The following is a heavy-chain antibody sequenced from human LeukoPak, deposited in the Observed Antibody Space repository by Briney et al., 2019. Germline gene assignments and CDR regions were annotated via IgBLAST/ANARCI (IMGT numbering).Heavy chain of an antibody. Sequence: TGGSLRLSCAASGFTFSTSWMTWVRQAPGKGLEWVANIKEDGSQKYYVDSVKGRFTISRDNAKNSLYLQMNSLRAEDTAVYFCARWRDCSRTNCYQLNYFDYWGQGTLVTVSS. CDR1: GFTFSTSW. J-gene: IGHJ4*02. CDR3: ARWRDCSRTNCYQLNYFDY. V-gene: IGHV3-7*01. D-gene: IGHD2-2*01. CDR2: IKEDGSQK.